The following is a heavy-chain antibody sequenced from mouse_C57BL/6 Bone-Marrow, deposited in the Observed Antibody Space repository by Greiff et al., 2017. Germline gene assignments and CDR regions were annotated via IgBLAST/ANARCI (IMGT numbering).Heavy chain of an antibody. CDR2: INPSSGYT. CDR3: ARRISSGSPFGY. D-gene: IGHD1-1*02. V-gene: IGHV1-7*01. CDR1: GYTFTSYW. Sequence: QVQLKQSGAELAKPGASVKMSCKASGYTFTSYWMHWVKQRPGQGLEWIGYINPSSGYTKYNQKFKDKATLTADKSSSTAYMQLSRLTYDVSAVYSCARRISSGSPFGYWGQGTLVTVSA. J-gene: IGHJ3*01.